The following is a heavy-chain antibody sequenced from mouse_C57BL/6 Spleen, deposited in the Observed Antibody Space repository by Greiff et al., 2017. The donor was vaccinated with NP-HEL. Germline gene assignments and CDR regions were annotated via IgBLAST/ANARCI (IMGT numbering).Heavy chain of an antibody. Sequence: EVKLMESGEGLVKPGGSLKLSCAASGFTFSSYALSWFRQTPEKRLVWVAYISSGGDYIYYADTVKGRFTISRDNARNTLYLQMSSLKSEDTAMYYCTRIRKDAMDYWGQGTSVTVSS. CDR1: GFTFSSYA. J-gene: IGHJ4*01. CDR3: TRIRKDAMDY. V-gene: IGHV5-9-1*02. CDR2: ISSGGDYI. D-gene: IGHD2-12*01.